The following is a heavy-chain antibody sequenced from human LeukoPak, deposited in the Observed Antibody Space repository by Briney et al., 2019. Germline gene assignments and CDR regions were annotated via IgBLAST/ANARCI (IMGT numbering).Heavy chain of an antibody. CDR2: IYYSGST. Sequence: SETLSLTCTVSGGSISSYYWSWIRQPPGKGLEWIGYIYYSGSTNYNPSLKSRVTISVDTSKNQFSLKLSSVTAADTAVYYCARARVDILTLKHYYMDVWGKGTTVTISS. CDR3: ARARVDILTLKHYYMDV. J-gene: IGHJ6*03. V-gene: IGHV4-59*01. D-gene: IGHD3-9*01. CDR1: GGSISSYY.